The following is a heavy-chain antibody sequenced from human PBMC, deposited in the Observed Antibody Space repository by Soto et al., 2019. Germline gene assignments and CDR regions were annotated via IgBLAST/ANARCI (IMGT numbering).Heavy chain of an antibody. V-gene: IGHV1-69*02. CDR2: IIPIVDIP. J-gene: IGHJ6*02. Sequence: QVQLVQSGAEVKKPGSSVKVSCKASGGTFSRYTFTWVRQAPGQGLEWMGRIIPIVDIPNYAQNFQGRVTITADKSTRPADMELSSLTSDETAVYFCASPFTGVLVLGTSPPGGDNYGWDVWGQGTTVSVS. CDR3: ASPFTGVLVLGTSPPGGDNYGWDV. CDR1: GGTFSRYT. D-gene: IGHD2-15*01.